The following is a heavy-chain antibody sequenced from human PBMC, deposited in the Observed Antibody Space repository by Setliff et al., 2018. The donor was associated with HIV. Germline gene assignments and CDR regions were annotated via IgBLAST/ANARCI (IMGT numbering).Heavy chain of an antibody. CDR1: NGSFSGYY. CDR3: ARVSMVRGVIHYYNYGMDV. Sequence: SETLSLTCAVYNGSFSGYYWTWIRQPPGKGLEWIGEINHSGSTNYSPSLKSRVTISADKSKNQFSVKLTSVTAADTAVYYCARVSMVRGVIHYYNYGMDVWGQGTTVTVSS. D-gene: IGHD3-10*01. CDR2: INHSGST. J-gene: IGHJ6*02. V-gene: IGHV4-34*01.